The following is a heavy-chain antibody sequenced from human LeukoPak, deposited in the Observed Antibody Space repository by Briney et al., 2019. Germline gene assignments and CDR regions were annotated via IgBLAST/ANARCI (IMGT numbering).Heavy chain of an antibody. Sequence: ASVKVSCKASGYTFTSYAMHWVRQAPGQRLEWMGWINAGNGNTKYSQKFQGRVTITRDTSASTAYMELSSLRSEDTAVYYRARDITSTGHFDYWGQGTLVTVS. CDR1: GYTFTSYA. D-gene: IGHD1-1*01. V-gene: IGHV1-3*01. CDR2: INAGNGNT. J-gene: IGHJ4*02. CDR3: ARDITSTGHFDY.